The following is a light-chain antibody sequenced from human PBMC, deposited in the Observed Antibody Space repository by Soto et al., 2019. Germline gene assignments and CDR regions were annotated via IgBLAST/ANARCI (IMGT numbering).Light chain of an antibody. V-gene: IGKV3-20*01. CDR2: GAS. CDR3: QQYGNSPLT. Sequence: EIVLTQSPGTLSLSPGERATLSCRASQSVRSSYFAWYQQKPGQAPRLLIFGASTRAPGIPDRFSGSGSGTDFTLTISKLEPEDFALFYCQQYGNSPLTFGGGTK. CDR1: QSVRSSY. J-gene: IGKJ4*01.